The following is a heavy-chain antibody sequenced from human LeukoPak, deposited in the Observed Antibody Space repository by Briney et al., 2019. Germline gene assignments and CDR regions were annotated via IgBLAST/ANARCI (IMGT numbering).Heavy chain of an antibody. CDR2: IYSGGRT. J-gene: IGHJ4*02. CDR3: AGGRTYSSSTLEDY. V-gene: IGHV3-53*01. Sequence: GGSLRLSCAASGFTVSTNYMSWVRQAPGKGLEWVSVIYSGGRTYYTDSVKGRFTISRDNSKNTLYLQIDSLRADDTAVYYCAGGRTYSSSTLEDYWGQGTLVTVSS. CDR1: GFTVSTNY. D-gene: IGHD6-13*01.